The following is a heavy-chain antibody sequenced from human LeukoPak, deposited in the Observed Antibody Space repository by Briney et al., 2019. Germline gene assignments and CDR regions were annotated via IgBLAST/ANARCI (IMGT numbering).Heavy chain of an antibody. D-gene: IGHD6-13*01. CDR2: IKQDGSEK. Sequence: PGGSLRLSCAASGFTFSSYWMSWVRQAPGKGLEWVANIKQDGSEKYYVDSVKGRFTISRDNAKNSLYLQMNSLRAEDTAVYYCARDSLRYSSSWGTLDYWGQGTLVTVSS. J-gene: IGHJ4*02. V-gene: IGHV3-7*01. CDR1: GFTFSSYW. CDR3: ARDSLRYSSSWGTLDY.